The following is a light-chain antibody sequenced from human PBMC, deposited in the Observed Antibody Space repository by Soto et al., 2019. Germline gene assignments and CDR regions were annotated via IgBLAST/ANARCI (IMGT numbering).Light chain of an antibody. CDR3: QQYNNWPRT. CDR2: GAS. V-gene: IGKV3-15*01. J-gene: IGKJ1*01. CDR1: QSVSSS. Sequence: EIVMTQSPATLSVPPGERATLSCRASQSVSSSLAWYQQKPGQAPRLLIYGASTRATGIPARFSGSGSGTEFTLTISSLQSEDFAVYYCQQYNNWPRTFGQGTKVEIK.